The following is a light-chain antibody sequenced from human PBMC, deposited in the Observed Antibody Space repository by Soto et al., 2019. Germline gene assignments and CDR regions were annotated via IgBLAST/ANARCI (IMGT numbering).Light chain of an antibody. CDR3: CSYAGSYSRV. Sequence: SALTQPRSVSGSPGQSVTISCTGTSSDVGGYNYVSWYQQHPGKAPKVIIYDVSRRPSGVPDRFSGSKSGNTASLTISGLQAEDEADYYCCSYAGSYSRVFGGGTKVTVL. V-gene: IGLV2-11*01. CDR1: SSDVGGYNY. J-gene: IGLJ3*02. CDR2: DVS.